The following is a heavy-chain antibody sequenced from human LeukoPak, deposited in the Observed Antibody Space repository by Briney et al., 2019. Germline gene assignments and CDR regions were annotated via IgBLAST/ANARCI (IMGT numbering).Heavy chain of an antibody. Sequence: PGGSLRLSCAASGFTFSSYAMSWVRQAPGKGLEWVSVIYSGGSTYYADSVKGRFTISRDNSKNTLYLQMNSLRAEDTAVYYCARDPTYCSSTSCSRHGAFDIWGQGTMVTVSS. CDR2: IYSGGST. CDR3: ARDPTYCSSTSCSRHGAFDI. D-gene: IGHD2-2*01. J-gene: IGHJ3*02. V-gene: IGHV3-66*01. CDR1: GFTFSSYA.